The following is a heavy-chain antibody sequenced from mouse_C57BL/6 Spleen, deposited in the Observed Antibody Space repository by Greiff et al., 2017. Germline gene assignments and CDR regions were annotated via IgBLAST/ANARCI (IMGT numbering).Heavy chain of an antibody. Sequence: QVQLQQSGAELVRPGASVTLSCKASGYTFTDYEMHWVKQTPVHGLEWIGAIDPETGGTAYNQKFKGKAILTADKSSSTAYMELRSLTSEDSAVYYCTRRGTAQTDFDYWGQGTTLTVSS. CDR2: IDPETGGT. CDR3: TRRGTAQTDFDY. CDR1: GYTFTDYE. D-gene: IGHD3-2*02. V-gene: IGHV1-15*01. J-gene: IGHJ2*01.